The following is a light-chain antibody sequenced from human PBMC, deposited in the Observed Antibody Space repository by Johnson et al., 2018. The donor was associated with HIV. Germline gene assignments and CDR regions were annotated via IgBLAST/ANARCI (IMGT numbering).Light chain of an antibody. J-gene: IGLJ1*01. CDR3: GTWDSSLSAYV. CDR1: SSNIGNNY. Sequence: QSVLTQPPSVSAAPGQKVTISCSGSSSNIGNNYVSWYQQLPGTAPKLLVYEHNKRPPAIPDRFSGPQSGTSATLGITALQTGDEADYYCGTWDSSLSAYVFGTGTKVTVL. CDR2: EHN. V-gene: IGLV1-51*02.